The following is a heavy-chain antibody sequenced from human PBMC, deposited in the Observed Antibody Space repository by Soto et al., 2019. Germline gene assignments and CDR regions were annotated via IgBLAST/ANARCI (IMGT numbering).Heavy chain of an antibody. Sequence: EVQLVESGGDLVQPGGPLRPSFAASGFTFSSYWMHWVRQAPGKGLVWVSRINSDGSSTNYAASVKGGFTISRDNAKNTLYLQMNSLRAEETAGYYWGRHIAGTTGIFDYGGQETRVTVSS. CDR2: INSDGSST. V-gene: IGHV3-74*01. D-gene: IGHD1-20*01. J-gene: IGHJ4*02. CDR1: GFTFSSYW. CDR3: GRHIAGTTGIFDY.